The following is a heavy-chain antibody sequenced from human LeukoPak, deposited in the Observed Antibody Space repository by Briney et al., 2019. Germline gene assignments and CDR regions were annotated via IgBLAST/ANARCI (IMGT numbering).Heavy chain of an antibody. D-gene: IGHD3-10*01. J-gene: IGHJ4*02. CDR1: GFPFSSYG. CDR2: ISYDSSNW. CDR3: ANGGHDYYGSGSYYNYAPGFDY. Sequence: GRSLRLSCEGSGFPFSSYGMHWVRQAPGKWLEWLALISYDSSNWVIADSVKGRFTISRDNAKNSLYLQMNSLRAEDTAVYYCANGGHDYYGSGSYYNYAPGFDYWGQGTLVTVSS. V-gene: IGHV3-30*18.